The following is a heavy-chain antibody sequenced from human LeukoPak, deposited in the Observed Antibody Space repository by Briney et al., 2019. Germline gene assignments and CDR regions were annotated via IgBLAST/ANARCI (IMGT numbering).Heavy chain of an antibody. D-gene: IGHD6-19*01. J-gene: IGHJ4*01. CDR1: GFTFNKYW. Sequence: GGSLRLSCAASGFTFNKYWMSWIRQLPGQGLEWVANVNQDGSQKYYVDSVKGRFTNSRDNARNLLYLQMNSLRAEDTAVYYCVRDVSSGWAFDYWGHGTLVTVSS. CDR3: VRDVSSGWAFDY. V-gene: IGHV3-7*01. CDR2: VNQDGSQK.